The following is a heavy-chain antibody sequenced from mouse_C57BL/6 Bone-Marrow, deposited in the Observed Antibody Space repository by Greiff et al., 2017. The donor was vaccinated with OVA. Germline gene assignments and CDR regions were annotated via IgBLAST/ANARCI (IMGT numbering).Heavy chain of an antibody. Sequence: QVQLKESGPELVKPGASVKISCKASGYTFTDYYINWVKQRPGQGLEWIGWIFPGSGSTYYNEKFKGKATLTVDKSSSTAYMLLSSLTSEDSAVYFCARPGIYYYGYAMDYWGQGTSVTVSS. D-gene: IGHD1-1*01. CDR1: GYTFTDYY. V-gene: IGHV1-75*01. CDR2: IFPGSGST. CDR3: ARPGIYYYGYAMDY. J-gene: IGHJ4*01.